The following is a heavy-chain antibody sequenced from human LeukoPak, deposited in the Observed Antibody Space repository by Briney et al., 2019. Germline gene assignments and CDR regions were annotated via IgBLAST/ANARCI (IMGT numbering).Heavy chain of an antibody. Sequence: SETLSLTCTVSGGSISSSSYYWGWIRQPPGKGLEWIGSIYYSGRTYYNPSLKSRVTISVDTSKNQFSLKLSSVTAADTAVYYCARARVGYSSSWYYRYWGQGTLVTVSS. J-gene: IGHJ4*02. D-gene: IGHD6-13*01. CDR3: ARARVGYSSSWYYRY. CDR2: IYYSGRT. CDR1: GGSISSSSYY. V-gene: IGHV4-39*01.